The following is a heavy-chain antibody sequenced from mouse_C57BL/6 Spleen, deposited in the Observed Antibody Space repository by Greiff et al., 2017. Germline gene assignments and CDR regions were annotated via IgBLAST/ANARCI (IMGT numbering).Heavy chain of an antibody. CDR2: IYPGSGST. J-gene: IGHJ4*01. D-gene: IGHD1-1*01. CDR1: GYTFTSYW. V-gene: IGHV1-55*01. CDR3: ARDIGNYDMDY. Sequence: QVQLKQPGAELVKPGASVKMSCKASGYTFTSYWITWVKQRPGQGLEWIGDIYPGSGSTNYNEKFKSKATLTVDTSSSTAYMQLSSLTSEDSAVYYCARDIGNYDMDYWGQGTSVTVSS.